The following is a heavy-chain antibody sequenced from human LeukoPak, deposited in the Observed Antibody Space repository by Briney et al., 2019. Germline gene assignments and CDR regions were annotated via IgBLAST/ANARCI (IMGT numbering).Heavy chain of an antibody. V-gene: IGHV3-23*01. D-gene: IGHD3/OR15-3a*01. CDR1: GFAFGSYA. CDR3: ARDGTGIVYYYAMDV. Sequence: GGSLRLSCAASGFAFGSYAMSWVRQAPGKGLEWVSGISAGGRYTYSADSVKGRFTISRDNSKNTLYLQMNILRADDTAVYYCARDGTGIVYYYAMDVWGQGTTVTVSS. J-gene: IGHJ6*02. CDR2: ISAGGRYT.